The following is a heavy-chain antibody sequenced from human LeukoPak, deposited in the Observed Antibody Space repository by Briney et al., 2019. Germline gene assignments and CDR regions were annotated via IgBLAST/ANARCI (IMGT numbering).Heavy chain of an antibody. CDR2: INPNSGGT. J-gene: IGHJ4*02. CDR3: ARVDSSAPNTFDY. D-gene: IGHD3-22*01. Sequence: ASVKVSCKASGYTFTGYYMHWVRQAPGQGLEWMGWINPNSGGTNYAQKFQGRVTMTRDTSISTAYTELSRLRSDDTAVYYCARVDSSAPNTFDYWGQGTLVTVSS. CDR1: GYTFTGYY. V-gene: IGHV1-2*02.